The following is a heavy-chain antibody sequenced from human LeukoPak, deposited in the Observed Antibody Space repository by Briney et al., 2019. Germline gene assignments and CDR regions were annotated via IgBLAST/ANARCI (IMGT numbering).Heavy chain of an antibody. V-gene: IGHV1-2*02. CDR2: INPHSGDT. D-gene: IGHD2-15*01. Sequence: ASVRVSRKTTGYIFTGHHVHWVRQAPGQGLEWLGWINPHSGDTNYAQTFQGRVAMTRDTSINTAYMELSRLTSDDTAVYYCAKALSQDLINWFDPWGQGTLVTVSS. CDR3: AKALSQDLINWFDP. CDR1: GYIFTGHH. J-gene: IGHJ5*02.